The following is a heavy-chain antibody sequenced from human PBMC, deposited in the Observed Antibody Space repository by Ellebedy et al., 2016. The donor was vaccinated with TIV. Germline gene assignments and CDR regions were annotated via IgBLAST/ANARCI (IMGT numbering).Heavy chain of an antibody. CDR1: SGSVSSGKSY. Sequence: SETLSLTXIVSSGSVSSGKSYWSWIRQPPGKGLEWIGYIYNTGTTNYNPSLKSRVTISVDASKSQFSLNLSSVTAADTAVYYCATVSYNRPGSIIGHFFDFWGQGTLVTVSS. CDR2: IYNTGTT. D-gene: IGHD3-10*01. J-gene: IGHJ4*02. CDR3: ATVSYNRPGSIIGHFFDF. V-gene: IGHV4-61*01.